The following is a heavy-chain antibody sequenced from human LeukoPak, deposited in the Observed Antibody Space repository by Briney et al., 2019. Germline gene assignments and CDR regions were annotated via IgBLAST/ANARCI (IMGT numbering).Heavy chain of an antibody. CDR3: ARSAAGDTAMRT. J-gene: IGHJ5*02. Sequence: GSLRLSCAASGFTFSSYAMSWVRQPPGKGLEWIGSIYYSGSTYYNPSLKSRVTISVDTSKNQFSLKLSSVTAADTAVYYCARSAAGDTAMRTWGQGTLVTVSS. V-gene: IGHV4-38-2*01. CDR1: GFTFSSYA. D-gene: IGHD5-18*01. CDR2: IYYSGST.